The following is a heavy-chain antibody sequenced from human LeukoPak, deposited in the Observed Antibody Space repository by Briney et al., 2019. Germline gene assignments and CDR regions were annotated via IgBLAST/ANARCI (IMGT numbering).Heavy chain of an antibody. J-gene: IGHJ4*02. D-gene: IGHD6-19*01. CDR3: AKVGDYSSGWYYFDY. Sequence: GGSLRLSCAASRFTFSSYGMSWVRQAPGKGLEWVSGVSGSGGSTFYADSVKGRFTISRDNSKSTLYLQMKSLRAEDTAVYYCAKVGDYSSGWYYFDYWGQGTLVTVSS. CDR2: VSGSGGST. CDR1: RFTFSSYG. V-gene: IGHV3-23*01.